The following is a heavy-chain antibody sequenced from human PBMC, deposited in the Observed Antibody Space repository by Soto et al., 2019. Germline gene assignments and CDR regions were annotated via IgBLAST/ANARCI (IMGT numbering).Heavy chain of an antibody. CDR2: FDPEDGET. V-gene: IGHV1-24*01. J-gene: IGHJ6*02. D-gene: IGHD3-10*01. CDR3: ATKNLPFGELRDYYYYYGMDV. Sequence: ASVKVSCKVSGYTLTELSMHWVRQAPGKGLEWMGGFDPEDGETIYAQKFQGRVTMTEDTSTDTAYMELSSLRSEDTAVYYCATKNLPFGELRDYYYYYGMDVWGQGTTVTVSS. CDR1: GYTLTELS.